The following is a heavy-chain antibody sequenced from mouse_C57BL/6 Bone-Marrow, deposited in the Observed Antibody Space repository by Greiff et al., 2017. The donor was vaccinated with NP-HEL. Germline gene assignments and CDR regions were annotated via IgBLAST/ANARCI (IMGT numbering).Heavy chain of an antibody. D-gene: IGHD1-2*01. CDR3: ARGLLRPLYYYAMDY. Sequence: VQLQQPGAELVRPGSSVKLSCKASGYTFPSYWLDWVKQRPGQGLAWIGNIYPSDSETHYNQKFKDKATLTVDKSSSTASMQLSSLTSEDSAVYYCARGLLRPLYYYAMDYWGQGTSVTVSS. CDR1: GYTFPSYW. V-gene: IGHV1-61*01. J-gene: IGHJ4*01. CDR2: IYPSDSET.